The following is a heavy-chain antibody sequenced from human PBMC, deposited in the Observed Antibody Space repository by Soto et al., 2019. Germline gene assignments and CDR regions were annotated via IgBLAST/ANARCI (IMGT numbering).Heavy chain of an antibody. CDR2: INPSGGST. J-gene: IGHJ3*02. V-gene: IGHV1-46*03. D-gene: IGHD2-15*01. CDR3: ARCCSGGSCHLNGLLDAFDI. CDR1: GYTFTSYY. Sequence: ASVNVPCKESGYTFTSYYMHWLGQAPGQGLEWIGIINPSGGSTSYEQKFQGRVTMTRDTSKRTVYMGLRSLRSEDTAVYYCARCCSGGSCHLNGLLDAFDIWGQRTMVNVSS.